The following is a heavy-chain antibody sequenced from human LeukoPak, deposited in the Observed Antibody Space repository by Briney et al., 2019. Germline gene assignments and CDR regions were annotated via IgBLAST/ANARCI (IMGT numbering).Heavy chain of an antibody. Sequence: ASVKVSCKDSGYTFTGYDINGVRQATGQGLEWMGWMNPNSGSTGYAQKFQGRVTITRNTSISTAYMELSGLRSEDTAVYYSARGRSTGYPYYFEYWGQGTLVTVSS. V-gene: IGHV1-8*03. D-gene: IGHD5-12*01. CDR2: MNPNSGST. CDR1: GYTFTGYD. J-gene: IGHJ4*02. CDR3: ARGRSTGYPYYFEY.